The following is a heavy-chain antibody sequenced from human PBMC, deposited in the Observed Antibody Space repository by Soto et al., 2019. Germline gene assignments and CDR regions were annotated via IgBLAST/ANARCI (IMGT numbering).Heavy chain of an antibody. D-gene: IGHD6-19*01. CDR3: ARSSGYPFDY. J-gene: IGHJ4*02. CDR2: ISYDGSNK. V-gene: IGHV3-30-3*01. CDR1: GFTFSSYA. Sequence: GGSLRLSCAASGFTFSSYAMSWVRQAPGKGLEWVAVISYDGSNKYYADSVKGRFTISRDNSKNTLYLQMNSLRAEDTAVYYCARSSGYPFDYWGQGTLVTVSS.